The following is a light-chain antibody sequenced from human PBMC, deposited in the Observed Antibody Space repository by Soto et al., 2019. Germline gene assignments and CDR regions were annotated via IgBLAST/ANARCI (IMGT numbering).Light chain of an antibody. CDR1: QSISTTY. CDR2: GAS. V-gene: IGKV3-20*01. J-gene: IGKJ5*01. Sequence: EIVLTQSPGTLSLSPGERGTLSCRASQSISTTYLAWYQQKPGQAPRLLIYGASSRATGIPDRFSGSGSGTEFTLTISRLEPEDFAVYYCQQYGRTFGQGTRLEIK. CDR3: QQYGRT.